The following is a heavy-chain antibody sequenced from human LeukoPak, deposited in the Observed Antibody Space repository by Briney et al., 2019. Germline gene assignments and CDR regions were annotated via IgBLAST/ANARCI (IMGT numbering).Heavy chain of an antibody. J-gene: IGHJ5*02. CDR2: INHSGST. CDR1: GGSFSGYY. Sequence: PSETLSLTCAVYGGSFSGYYRSWIRQPPGKGLEWIGEINHSGSTNYNPSLKSRVTISVDTSKNQFSLKLSSVTAADTAVYYCARTHCSSTSCYSWFDPWGQGTLVTVSS. V-gene: IGHV4-34*01. CDR3: ARTHCSSTSCYSWFDP. D-gene: IGHD2-2*01.